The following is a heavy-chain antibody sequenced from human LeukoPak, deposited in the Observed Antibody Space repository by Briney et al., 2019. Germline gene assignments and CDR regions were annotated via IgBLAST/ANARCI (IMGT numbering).Heavy chain of an antibody. D-gene: IGHD3-22*01. J-gene: IGHJ4*02. CDR3: ARRGSSGYFPFDY. Sequence: GXXLKISCKGSGYGFTSYWIGWVRQMPGKGLEGMLIIYPVDSDTRYRPSFQGHVPISADNSISTAYLQWSSLKASDTAMYYCARRGSSGYFPFDYWGQGTLVTVSS. CDR1: GYGFTSYW. V-gene: IGHV5-51*01. CDR2: IYPVDSDT.